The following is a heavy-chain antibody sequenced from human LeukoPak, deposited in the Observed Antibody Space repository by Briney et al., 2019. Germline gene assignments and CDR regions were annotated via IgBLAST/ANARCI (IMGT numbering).Heavy chain of an antibody. CDR3: AKDLAQHYYDSSGYYGSFDY. J-gene: IGHJ4*02. V-gene: IGHV3-64*01. CDR2: ISSNGGST. D-gene: IGHD3-22*01. CDR1: GFTFSSYA. Sequence: GGSLRLSCAASGFTFSSYAMPWVRQAPGKGLEYVSAISSNGGSTYYANSVKGRFTISRDNSKNTLYLQMNSLRAEDTAVYYCAKDLAQHYYDSSGYYGSFDYWGQGTLVTVSS.